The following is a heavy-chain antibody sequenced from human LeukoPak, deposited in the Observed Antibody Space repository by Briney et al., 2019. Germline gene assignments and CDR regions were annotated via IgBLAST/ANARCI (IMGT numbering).Heavy chain of an antibody. Sequence: ASVKVSCKASGYTFTSYYMHWVRQAPGQGLEWMGRIIPILGIANYAQKFQGRVTITADKSTSTAYVELSSLRSEDTAVYYCASKKYYYDSSGYHDAFDIWGQGTMVTVSS. CDR1: GYTFTSYY. CDR2: IIPILGIA. J-gene: IGHJ3*02. V-gene: IGHV1-69*02. D-gene: IGHD3-22*01. CDR3: ASKKYYYDSSGYHDAFDI.